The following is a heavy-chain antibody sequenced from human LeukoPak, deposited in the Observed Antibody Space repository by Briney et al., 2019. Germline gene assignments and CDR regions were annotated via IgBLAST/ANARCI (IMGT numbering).Heavy chain of an antibody. V-gene: IGHV1-69*13. CDR1: GGTFSSYA. CDR3: ASPDTYYYDSSGYTFDY. D-gene: IGHD3-22*01. CDR2: IIPIFGTA. J-gene: IGHJ4*02. Sequence: SVKVSCKASGGTFSSYAISWVRQAPGQGLEWMGGIIPIFGTANYAQKFQGRVTITADESTSTAYMELSSLRSEDTAVYYCASPDTYYYDSSGYTFDYWGQGTLVTVSS.